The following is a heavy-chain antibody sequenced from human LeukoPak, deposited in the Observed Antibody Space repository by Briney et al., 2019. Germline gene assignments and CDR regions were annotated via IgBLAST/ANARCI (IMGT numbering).Heavy chain of an antibody. CDR3: ARVQWLARQDYYYYMDV. Sequence: SETLSLTCTVSGGSISSGDYYWSWIRQPPGKGLEWIGYIYYSGSTYYNPSLKSRVTTSVDTSKNQFSLKLSSVTAADTAVYYCARVQWLARQDYYYYMDVWGKGTTVTVSS. CDR2: IYYSGST. CDR1: GGSISSGDYY. V-gene: IGHV4-30-4*08. J-gene: IGHJ6*03. D-gene: IGHD6-19*01.